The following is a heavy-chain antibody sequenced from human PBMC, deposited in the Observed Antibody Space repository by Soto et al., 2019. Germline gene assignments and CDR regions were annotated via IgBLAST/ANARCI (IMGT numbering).Heavy chain of an antibody. J-gene: IGHJ5*02. CDR1: GYTFTDYF. V-gene: IGHV1-2*02. CDR2: INPKSRGT. Sequence: ASVKVSCKASGYTFTDYFIHWVRQAPVQGVEWMGWINPKSRGTNYAQKFQGRVTMTRDTSNSTAYMELRGLRSDDTAVYYCARVTLKAGNWFDPWGQGTLVTVSS. CDR3: ARVTLKAGNWFDP.